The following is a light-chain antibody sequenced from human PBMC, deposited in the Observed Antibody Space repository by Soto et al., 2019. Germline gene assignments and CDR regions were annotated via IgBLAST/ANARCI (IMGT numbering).Light chain of an antibody. CDR1: QSISSW. CDR3: QQYNSYSPCT. V-gene: IGKV1-5*03. J-gene: IGKJ1*01. Sequence: DIQMTQSPSTLSASVGDRVTITCRASQSISSWLSWYQQKPGKAHKLLIYKASSLESGVPSRFSGSGSGTELPLTISSLQHDDFATYYCQQYNSYSPCTFGQGTQGEIK. CDR2: KAS.